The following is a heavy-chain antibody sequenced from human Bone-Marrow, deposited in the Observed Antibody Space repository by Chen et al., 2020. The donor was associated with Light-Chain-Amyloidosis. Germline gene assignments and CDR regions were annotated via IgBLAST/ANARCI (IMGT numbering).Heavy chain of an antibody. V-gene: IGHV5-51*01. CDR3: ARRRDGYNFDY. CDR2: IYPDDSDA. J-gene: IGHJ4*02. D-gene: IGHD5-12*01. Sequence: IGWVRQMPGKRLEWMGVIYPDDSDARYSPSFEGQVAISADKSITTAYLQWRSLEASDTAMYYCARRRDGYNFDYWGQGTLVTVSS.